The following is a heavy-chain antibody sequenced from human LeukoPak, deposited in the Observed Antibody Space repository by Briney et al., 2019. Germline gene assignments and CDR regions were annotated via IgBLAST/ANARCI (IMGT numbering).Heavy chain of an antibody. CDR3: ASKLTSGY. V-gene: IGHV3-66*01. CDR2: ICSGGTT. Sequence: GGSLRLSCVVSGFTVTSNYMSWVRQAPGKGLEWVSVICSGGTTNYADSVKGRFTVYRDTSKNTLYLQMNSLRAEDTAVYYCASKLTSGYWGQGTLVTVSS. CDR1: GFTVTSNY. D-gene: IGHD4-17*01. J-gene: IGHJ4*02.